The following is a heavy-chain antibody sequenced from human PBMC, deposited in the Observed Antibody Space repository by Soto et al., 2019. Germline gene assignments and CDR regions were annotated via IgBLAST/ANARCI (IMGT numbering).Heavy chain of an antibody. Sequence: GGSLRLSCAASGFTFIDYAMSWVRQAPGKGLEWVSGLGGSNSDTHYAASVEGRFTVSRDNSKSTLFLQMNSLRVEDTAVYYCAKDKVDHNSVWDPFDIWGQGTLVTVSS. D-gene: IGHD2-15*01. CDR2: LGGSNSDT. V-gene: IGHV3-23*01. CDR1: GFTFIDYA. CDR3: AKDKVDHNSVWDPFDI. J-gene: IGHJ3*02.